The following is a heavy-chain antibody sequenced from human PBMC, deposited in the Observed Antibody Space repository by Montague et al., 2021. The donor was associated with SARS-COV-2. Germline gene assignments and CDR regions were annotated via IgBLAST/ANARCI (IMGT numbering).Heavy chain of an antibody. V-gene: IGHV4-39*07. CDR1: GDSVRTYSYY. J-gene: IGHJ3*01. D-gene: IGHD2-15*01. CDR2: IYYGGST. Sequence: SETLSLTCTVSGDSVRTYSYYWGWIRQPPGKGLEWIGSIYYGGSTTYNPSLKSRVTISVDTSRNQFSLKLSSVTAADTAVYYCARDMRMEANVVVVVDAVADGFDVWGQGTMVTVSS. CDR3: ARDMRMEANVVVVVDAVADGFDV.